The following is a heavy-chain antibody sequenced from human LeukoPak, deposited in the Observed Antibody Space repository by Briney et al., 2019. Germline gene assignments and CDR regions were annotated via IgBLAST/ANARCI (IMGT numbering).Heavy chain of an antibody. D-gene: IGHD3-10*01. CDR2: ISGSGGST. CDR3: AKDQKLWFGELLYGAAYDY. CDR1: GFTFSSYA. V-gene: IGHV3-23*01. J-gene: IGHJ4*02. Sequence: GGSLRLSCAASGFTFSSYAMSWVRQAQGKGLEWVSVISGSGGSTYYADSVKGRFTISRDNSKNTLYLQMNSLRAEDTAVYYCAKDQKLWFGELLYGAAYDYWGQGTLVTVSS.